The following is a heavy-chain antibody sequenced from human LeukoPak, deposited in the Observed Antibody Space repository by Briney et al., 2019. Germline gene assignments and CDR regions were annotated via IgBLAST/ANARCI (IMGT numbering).Heavy chain of an antibody. D-gene: IGHD2-2*01. V-gene: IGHV1-24*01. CDR2: FDPEDGET. CDR3: ASSGTNDCSSTSCRPRLYYHYGMDV. Sequence: ASVKVSCKVSGYTLTELSMHWVRQAPGKGLEWMGGFDPEDGETIYAQKFQGRVTITADKSTSTAYMELSSLRSEDTAVYYCASSGTNDCSSTSCRPRLYYHYGMDVWGQGTTVTVSS. J-gene: IGHJ6*02. CDR1: GYTLTELS.